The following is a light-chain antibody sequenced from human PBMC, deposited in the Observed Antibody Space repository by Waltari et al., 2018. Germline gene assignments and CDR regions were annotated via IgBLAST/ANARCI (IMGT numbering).Light chain of an antibody. CDR2: ENT. CDR3: GTWDSSLSGAV. J-gene: IGLJ7*01. Sequence: QSVLTQPPSVSAAPGQRVTISCPGGSSNIGNNYVSWYRQFPGTAPKLLIYENTERPSGIPGRFSGSKSDTSATLDITGLQAGDEADYYCGTWDSSLSGAVFGGGTHLTVL. CDR1: SSNIGNNY. V-gene: IGLV1-51*02.